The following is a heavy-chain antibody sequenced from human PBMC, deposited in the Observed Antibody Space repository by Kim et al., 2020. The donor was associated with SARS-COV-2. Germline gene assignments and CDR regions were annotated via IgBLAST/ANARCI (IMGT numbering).Heavy chain of an antibody. CDR3: ARGRVGATIGR. CDR1: GGSFSGYY. V-gene: IGHV4-34*01. Sequence: SETLSLTCAVYGGSFSGYYWSWIRQPPGKGLEWIGEINHSGSTNYNPSLKSRVTISVDTSKNQFSLKLSSVTAADTAVYYCARGRVGATIGRWGQGTLVTVSS. J-gene: IGHJ4*02. CDR2: INHSGST. D-gene: IGHD1-26*01.